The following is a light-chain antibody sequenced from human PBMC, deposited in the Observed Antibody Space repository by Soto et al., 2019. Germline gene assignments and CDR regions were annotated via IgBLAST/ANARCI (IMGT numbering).Light chain of an antibody. J-gene: IGLJ2*01. CDR3: AAWDDSLNGVV. CDR2: YNN. CDR1: SSNIGSNT. V-gene: IGLV1-44*01. Sequence: QSVLTQPPSTSGTPGQRVTISCSGASSNIGSNTVNWYQHLPGTAPKLLIYYNNQRPSGVPDRFSGSRSGTSASLAITGLQSGDDAYYYCAAWDDSLNGVVFGGGTKGPS.